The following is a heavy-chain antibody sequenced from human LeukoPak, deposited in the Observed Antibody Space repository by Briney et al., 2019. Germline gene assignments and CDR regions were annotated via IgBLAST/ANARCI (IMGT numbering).Heavy chain of an antibody. CDR3: ARAVLCSSTRCYYDY. V-gene: IGHV1-2*02. CDR1: GYTFTGYY. J-gene: IGHJ4*02. CDR2: INPSSGGT. Sequence: ASVKVSCKASGYTFTGYYMHWVRQAPGQGLEWMGWINPSSGGTNYAQKFQGRVTMTRDTSISTAYMELRRLRSDDTAVYYCARAVLCSSTRCYYDYWGQGTLVTVSS. D-gene: IGHD2-2*01.